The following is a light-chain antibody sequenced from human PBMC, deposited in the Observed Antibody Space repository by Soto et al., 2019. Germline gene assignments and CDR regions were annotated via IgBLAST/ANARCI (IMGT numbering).Light chain of an antibody. CDR1: SSNLGSNT. Sequence: QSVLTQPPSASGTPGQRVTISCSGSSSNLGSNTVNWYQQLPGTAPKLLIYSTNQRPSGVPDRFSGSKSGASASLAISGLQSEDEADYYCAAWDGSLNGVVFGGGTKLTVL. CDR3: AAWDGSLNGVV. CDR2: STN. V-gene: IGLV1-44*01. J-gene: IGLJ2*01.